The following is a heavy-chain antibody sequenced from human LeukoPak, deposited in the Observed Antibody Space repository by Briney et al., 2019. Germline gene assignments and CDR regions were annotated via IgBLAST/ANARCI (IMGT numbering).Heavy chain of an antibody. CDR2: MNPNSGNT. Sequence: ASVKVSCKASGYTFTSYDINWVRQAPGQGLEWMGWMNPNSGNTGYAQKFQGRVTMTRNTSISTAYMELSSLRSEDTAVYYCARPGYDSSGYDYWGQGTLVTVSS. D-gene: IGHD3-22*01. CDR1: GYTFTSYD. V-gene: IGHV1-8*01. J-gene: IGHJ4*02. CDR3: ARPGYDSSGYDY.